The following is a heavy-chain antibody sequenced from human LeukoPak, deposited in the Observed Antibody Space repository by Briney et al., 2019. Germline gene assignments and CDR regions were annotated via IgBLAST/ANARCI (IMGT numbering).Heavy chain of an antibody. CDR1: GGSISSSSYY. D-gene: IGHD5-24*01. J-gene: IGHJ4*02. CDR2: IYYSGST. V-gene: IGHV4-39*01. Sequence: SETLSLTCTVSGGSISSSSYYWGWIRQPPGKGLEWIGSIYYSGSTYYNPSLKSRVTISVDTSKYQFSLKLSSVTAADTAVYYCASVFRRDGYNFDYWGQGTLVTVSS. CDR3: ASVFRRDGYNFDY.